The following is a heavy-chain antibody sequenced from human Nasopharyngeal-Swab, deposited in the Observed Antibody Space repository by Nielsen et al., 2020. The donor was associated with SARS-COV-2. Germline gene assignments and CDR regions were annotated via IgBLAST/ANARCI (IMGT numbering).Heavy chain of an antibody. J-gene: IGHJ6*03. CDR2: ISSSSSYI. CDR3: AVSGYPDNYYYYYYMDV. D-gene: IGHD3-22*01. V-gene: IGHV3-21*01. CDR1: GFTFNNYN. Sequence: GGSLRLSCAASGFTFNNYNFNWVRQAPGKGLEWVSSISSSSSYIYYADSVKGRFTISRDNAKNSLYLQMNSLRAEDTAVYYCAVSGYPDNYYYYYYMDVWGKGTTVTVSS.